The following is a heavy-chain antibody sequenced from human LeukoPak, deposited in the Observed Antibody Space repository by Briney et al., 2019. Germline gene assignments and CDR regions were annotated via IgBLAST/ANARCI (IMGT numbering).Heavy chain of an antibody. V-gene: IGHV5-51*01. Sequence: GESLKISCKGSGYNFTIRWIGWVRQMPGKGLGWMGITYPGDSDTRYNPSFQGQITISADKSISTAYVQWSSLKASDTAMYYCARSHDYSNYVAFWGQGTLVTVSS. CDR2: TYPGDSDT. CDR1: GYNFTIRW. D-gene: IGHD4-11*01. CDR3: ARSHDYSNYVAF. J-gene: IGHJ4*02.